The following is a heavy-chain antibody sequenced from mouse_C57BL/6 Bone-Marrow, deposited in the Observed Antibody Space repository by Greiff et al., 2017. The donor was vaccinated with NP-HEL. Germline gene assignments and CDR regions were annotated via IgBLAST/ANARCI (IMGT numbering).Heavy chain of an antibody. V-gene: IGHV5-9-1*02. CDR2: ISSGGDYI. CDR1: GFTFSSYA. D-gene: IGHD1-1*01. CDR3: TRGPRYGSRTGYFDV. J-gene: IGHJ1*03. Sequence: DVQLVESGEGLVKPGGSLKLSCAASGFTFSSYAMSWVRQTPEKRLAWVAYISSGGDYIYYADTVKGRFTISRDNARNTLYLQMSRLKSEDTAMYYCTRGPRYGSRTGYFDVWGTGTTVTVSS.